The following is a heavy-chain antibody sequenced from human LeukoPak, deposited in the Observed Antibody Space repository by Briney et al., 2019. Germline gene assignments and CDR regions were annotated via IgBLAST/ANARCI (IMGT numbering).Heavy chain of an antibody. CDR1: DDSMSSHY. Sequence: PSETLSLTCAVSDDSMSSHYWSWIRQPPGKRLEWIGYVSYSGSTNYNPSLKSRVTISIDTSKNQFSLKLSSVTAADTAVYYCAREVPGYYGSGTYHIVGTYFDYWGQGTLVTVSS. D-gene: IGHD3-10*01. CDR3: AREVPGYYGSGTYHIVGTYFDY. CDR2: VSYSGST. V-gene: IGHV4-59*11. J-gene: IGHJ4*02.